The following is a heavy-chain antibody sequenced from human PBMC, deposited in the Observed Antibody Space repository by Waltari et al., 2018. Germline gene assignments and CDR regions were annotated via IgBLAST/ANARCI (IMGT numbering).Heavy chain of an antibody. CDR2: IHAGGNT. CDR1: MFASRSSY. Sequence: EVLLIESGGGLLQRGGSIRLSSVSSMFASRSSYMNWLRQAPGRGLDWVSGIHAGGNTYYADSVQGRFTISRDNSKNTLYLQMNSLRAEDTAVYYCAKDRSYGHSLANWGQGTLVTVSS. D-gene: IGHD4-17*01. CDR3: AKDRSYGHSLAN. V-gene: IGHV3-53*01. J-gene: IGHJ4*02.